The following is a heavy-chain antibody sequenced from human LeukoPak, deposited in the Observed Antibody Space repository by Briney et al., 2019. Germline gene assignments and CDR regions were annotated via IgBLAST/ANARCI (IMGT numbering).Heavy chain of an antibody. CDR2: IYYSGST. D-gene: IGHD3-10*01. CDR3: AREWSSFDY. J-gene: IGHJ4*02. V-gene: IGHV4-59*01. CDR1: GGSMSVYK. Sequence: SETLSLTCTVSGGSMSVYKWSWIRQPPGKGLEWIGYIYYSGSTNYNPSLKSRLTISVDTSKNQFSLKLSSVTAADTAVYYCAREWSSFDYWGQGTLVTVSS.